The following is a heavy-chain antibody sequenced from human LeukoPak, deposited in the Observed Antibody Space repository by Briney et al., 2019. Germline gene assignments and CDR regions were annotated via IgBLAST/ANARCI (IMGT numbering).Heavy chain of an antibody. D-gene: IGHD2-2*01. CDR3: ASSSPPLVVPAATTGSDY. CDR1: GGTFSSYA. V-gene: IGHV1-69*01. CDR2: IIPIFGTA. J-gene: IGHJ4*02. Sequence: ALVKVSCKASGGTFSSYAISWVRQAPGQGLEWMGGIIPIFGTANYAQKFQGRVTITADESTSTAYMELSSLRSEDTAVYYCASSSPPLVVPAATTGSDYWGQGTLVTVSS.